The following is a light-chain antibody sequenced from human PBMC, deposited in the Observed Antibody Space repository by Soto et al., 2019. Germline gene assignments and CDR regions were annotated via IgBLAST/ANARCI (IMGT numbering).Light chain of an antibody. CDR1: QDISNY. CDR3: QQYDKLPFA. Sequence: DIQMTQSPSSLSASVGDRVTITCQASQDISNYLNWYQQKPGKAPKLLIYDASNLETGVPSRFSGSGSGTDFTFNISSLQPEDIATYYCQQYDKLPFAFGGGTKVEIK. J-gene: IGKJ4*01. V-gene: IGKV1-33*01. CDR2: DAS.